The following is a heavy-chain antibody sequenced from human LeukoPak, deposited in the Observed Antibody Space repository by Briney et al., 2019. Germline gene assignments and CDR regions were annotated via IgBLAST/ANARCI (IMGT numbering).Heavy chain of an antibody. D-gene: IGHD4-17*01. CDR2: IYSGGST. J-gene: IGHJ6*02. CDR1: GFTFSSYA. Sequence: GRSLRLSCAASGFTFSSYAMHWVRQAPGKGLEWVSVIYSGGSTYYADSVKGRFTISRDNSKNTLYLQMNSLRAEDTAVYYCARDDYGDGYYYYGMDVWGQGTTVTVSS. CDR3: ARDDYGDGYYYYGMDV. V-gene: IGHV3-53*01.